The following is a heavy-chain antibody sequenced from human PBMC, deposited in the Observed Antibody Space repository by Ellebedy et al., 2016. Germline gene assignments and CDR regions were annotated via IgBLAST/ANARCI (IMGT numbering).Heavy chain of an antibody. CDR2: ISYDGSNK. Sequence: GESLKISCAASGFTFSSYAMHWVRQAPGKGLEWVAVISYDGSNKYYADSVKGRFTISRDNSKNTLYLQMNSLRAEDTAVYYCARDDHDYGDHGMDVWGQGTTVTVSS. J-gene: IGHJ6*02. V-gene: IGHV3-30-3*01. CDR1: GFTFSSYA. D-gene: IGHD4-17*01. CDR3: ARDDHDYGDHGMDV.